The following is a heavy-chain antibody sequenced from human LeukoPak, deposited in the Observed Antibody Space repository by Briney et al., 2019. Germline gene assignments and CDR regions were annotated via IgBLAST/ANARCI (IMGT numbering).Heavy chain of an antibody. CDR2: INGGGGAT. Sequence: GGSLRLSCVASGFTFRSYAMSWVRQAPGKGLEWVSGINGGGGATYYADSVKGRFTISRDNSKNTLYLQMNSLRAEDTAVYYCAKAVLWFGDYDAFDIWGQGTMVTVSS. CDR3: AKAVLWFGDYDAFDI. J-gene: IGHJ3*02. V-gene: IGHV3-23*01. D-gene: IGHD3-10*01. CDR1: GFTFRSYA.